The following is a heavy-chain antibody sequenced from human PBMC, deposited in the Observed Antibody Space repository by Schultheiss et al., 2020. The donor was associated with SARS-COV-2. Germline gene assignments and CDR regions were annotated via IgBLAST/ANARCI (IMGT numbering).Heavy chain of an antibody. CDR2: ISSSGSTI. CDR1: GFTFSSYA. CDR3: ARALLYSSSWYFDY. J-gene: IGHJ4*02. V-gene: IGHV3-48*03. D-gene: IGHD6-13*01. Sequence: GGSLRLSCAASGFTFSSYAMSWVRQAPGKGLEWVSYISSSGSTIYYADSVKGRFTISRDNAKNSLYLQMNSLRAEDTAVYYCARALLYSSSWYFDYWGQGTLVTVAS.